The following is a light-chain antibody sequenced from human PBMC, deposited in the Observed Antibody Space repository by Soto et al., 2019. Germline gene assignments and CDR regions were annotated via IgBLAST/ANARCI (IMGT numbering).Light chain of an antibody. V-gene: IGKV1-39*01. Sequence: DIQMTQSPSSLSASVGDRVTITCRASQRVSSYLNWYQQKPGKAPKFLIYAASSLQSGVPSRFSGSGSGTDFTLTISSLQPEXXXXXXXQQYYSTPLTFGGGTKVEIK. CDR2: AAS. CDR1: QRVSSY. J-gene: IGKJ4*01. CDR3: QQYYSTPLT.